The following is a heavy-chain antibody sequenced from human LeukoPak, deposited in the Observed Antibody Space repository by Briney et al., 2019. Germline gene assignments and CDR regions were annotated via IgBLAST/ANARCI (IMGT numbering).Heavy chain of an antibody. D-gene: IGHD5-24*01. V-gene: IGHV4-34*01. CDR3: ARGRDRSKAGDH. CDR1: GGSCEDYY. Sequence: SETLSLTCAVYGGSCEDYYCSWLRQPPGKGLEWIGEIHPSGIFYYNSSLLSRVTISIDTSKSQFSLRLTSVTAADTAFYYCARGRDRSKAGDHWGQGSLVTVSS. J-gene: IGHJ4*02. CDR2: IHPSGIF.